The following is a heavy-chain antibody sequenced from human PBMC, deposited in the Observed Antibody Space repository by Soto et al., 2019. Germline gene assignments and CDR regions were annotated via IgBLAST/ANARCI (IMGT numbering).Heavy chain of an antibody. D-gene: IGHD1-7*01. Sequence: SETLSLTCTVSGGSISSSSYYWGWIGQPPGKGLEWIGSIYYSGSTYYNPSLQSRVTISVDTSKNQFSLKLSSVTAADTAVYYCASRQGNWNYLYYYYGMDVWGQGTTVT. J-gene: IGHJ6*02. CDR2: IYYSGST. CDR3: ASRQGNWNYLYYYYGMDV. CDR1: GGSISSSSYY. V-gene: IGHV4-39*01.